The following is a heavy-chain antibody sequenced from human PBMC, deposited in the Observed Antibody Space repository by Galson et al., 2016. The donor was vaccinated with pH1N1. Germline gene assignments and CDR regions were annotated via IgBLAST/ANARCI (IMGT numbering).Heavy chain of an antibody. CDR1: GYIFTSYW. CDR3: ARQVRDGYNDYFDY. J-gene: IGHJ4*02. D-gene: IGHD5-24*01. Sequence: QSGAEVKKPGESLKISCKTSGYIFTSYWVAWVRHMPGKGLEWMGIIYPGDSDTRYSPSFQGQVTISADRSINTAYLQWSSLMASDTAIYYCARQVRDGYNDYFDYWGQGILVTVSS. V-gene: IGHV5-51*01. CDR2: IYPGDSDT.